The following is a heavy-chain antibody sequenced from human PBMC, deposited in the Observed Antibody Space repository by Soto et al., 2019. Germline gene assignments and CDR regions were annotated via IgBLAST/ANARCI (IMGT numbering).Heavy chain of an antibody. Sequence: SETLSLTCTVSGGSISSGGYYWSWIRQHPGKGLEWIGYIYYSGSTYYNPSLKSRVTISVDTSKNQFSLKLSSVTAADTAVYYCARSQGCSGGSCHYYFDYWGQGTLVTVSS. CDR1: GGSISSGGYY. CDR2: IYYSGST. J-gene: IGHJ4*02. CDR3: ARSQGCSGGSCHYYFDY. V-gene: IGHV4-31*03. D-gene: IGHD2-15*01.